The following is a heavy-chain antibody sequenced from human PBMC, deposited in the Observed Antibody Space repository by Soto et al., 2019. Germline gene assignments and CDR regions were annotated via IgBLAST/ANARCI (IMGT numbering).Heavy chain of an antibody. Sequence: GALLKVSCKPSGYTFTSYGISWVRQAPGQGLEWMGWISAYNGNTNYAQKLQGRVTMTTDTSTSTAYMEPRSLRSDDTAVYYCARDIVVVVAATDYYYYYGMDVWGQGTTVTVSS. CDR3: ARDIVVVVAATDYYYYYGMDV. CDR1: GYTFTSYG. D-gene: IGHD2-15*01. CDR2: ISAYNGNT. J-gene: IGHJ6*02. V-gene: IGHV1-18*01.